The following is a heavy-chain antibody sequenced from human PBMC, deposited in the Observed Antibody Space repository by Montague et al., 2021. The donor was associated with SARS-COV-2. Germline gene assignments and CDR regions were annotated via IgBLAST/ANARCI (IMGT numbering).Heavy chain of an antibody. CDR2: ISHSGRT. CDR1: GGSLSGYY. D-gene: IGHD2-21*01. J-gene: IGHJ6*02. Sequence: SETLSLTCAVYGGSLSGYYWSWIRQPPGKGLEWIAEISHSGRTSNNPSLKSRVTISVDTSKNQFSLKLSSATAADTAVYYCARVPCRVLLVPRNYDIDFWGQGIPVIVTS. V-gene: IGHV4-34*01. CDR3: ARVPCRVLLVPRNYDIDF.